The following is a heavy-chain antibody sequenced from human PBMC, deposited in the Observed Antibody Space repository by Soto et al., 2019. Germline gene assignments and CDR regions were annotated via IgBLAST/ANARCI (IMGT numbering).Heavy chain of an antibody. V-gene: IGHV3-74*01. CDR2: INTDGSST. D-gene: IGHD3-9*01. CDR3: ARSPGGYYID. J-gene: IGHJ3*01. Sequence: EVQLVESGGGFVQPGGSLRLSCADSGFSFSSYWMHWVRQGPGKGLVWVARINTDGSSTNYADSVKGRFTISRDNAKNTLYLQMNSLRAEDTAVYYCARSPGGYYIDWGQGTMVTVSS. CDR1: GFSFSSYW.